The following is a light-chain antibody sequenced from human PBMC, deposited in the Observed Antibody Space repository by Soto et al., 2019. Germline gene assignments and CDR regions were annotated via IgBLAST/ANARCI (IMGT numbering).Light chain of an antibody. Sequence: DIVMTQSPDSLALSLGERATINCKSSQSVLHSSTNRNDLAWYHQKPGQPPKLLIYWASTRVSGVPDRFSGSGSGTDFTLNSASLQAEDVAVYYCQQYYDAPALTFGGGTKVESK. V-gene: IGKV4-1*01. J-gene: IGKJ4*01. CDR3: QQYYDAPALT. CDR1: QSVLHSSTNRND. CDR2: WAS.